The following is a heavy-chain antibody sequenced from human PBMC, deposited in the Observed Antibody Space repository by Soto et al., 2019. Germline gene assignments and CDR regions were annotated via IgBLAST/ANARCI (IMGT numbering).Heavy chain of an antibody. D-gene: IGHD3-16*01. V-gene: IGHV4-31*03. CDR2: IYYSGST. Sequence: QVQLQESGPGLVKPSQTLSLTCTVSGGSISSGGYYWSWIRQHPGKGLEWIGSIYYSGSTYYNPSLKGRVTISVDTSKNQSSRKLSSVTAAHTAVYCGAGGVLHWGQGTLVTVSS. CDR3: AGGVLH. CDR1: GGSISSGGYY. J-gene: IGHJ4*02.